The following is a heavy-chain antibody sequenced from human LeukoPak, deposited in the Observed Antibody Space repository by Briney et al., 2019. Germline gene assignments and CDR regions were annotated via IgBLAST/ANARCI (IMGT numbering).Heavy chain of an antibody. D-gene: IGHD1-26*01. Sequence: SETLSLTCTVSGDSISGYYWSWIRQPPGRGLEWIGYVHSSGSTNYNPSLKSRVTISIDPSKNQFSLKVTSVTTADTAVYYRARSGSYSGTFDYWGQGTLVTVSS. CDR3: ARSGSYSGTFDY. CDR1: GDSISGYY. CDR2: VHSSGST. V-gene: IGHV4-59*01. J-gene: IGHJ4*02.